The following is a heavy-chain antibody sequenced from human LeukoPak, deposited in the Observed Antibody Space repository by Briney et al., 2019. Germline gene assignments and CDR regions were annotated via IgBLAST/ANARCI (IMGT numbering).Heavy chain of an antibody. D-gene: IGHD1-26*01. J-gene: IGHJ5*02. Sequence: PAGSLRLSCAASGFTFSSYSMNWVRRAPGKGLEWVSSISSSSSYIYYADSVKGRFTISRDNAKSSLYLQMNSLRAEDTAVYYCARDLQGAMATWGQGTLVTVFS. CDR3: ARDLQGAMAT. V-gene: IGHV3-21*01. CDR2: ISSSSSYI. CDR1: GFTFSSYS.